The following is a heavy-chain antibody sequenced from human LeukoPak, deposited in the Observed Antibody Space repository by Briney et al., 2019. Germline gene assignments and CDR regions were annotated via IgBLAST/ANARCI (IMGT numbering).Heavy chain of an antibody. CDR2: FDPEDGET. D-gene: IGHD6-19*01. Sequence: GASVKVSCKVSGYTLTELSMHWVRQAPGKGLEWMGGFDPEDGETIYAQKFQGRVTITRDTSASTAYMELSSLRSEDTAVYYCAREKYSSGWYGYWGQGTLVTVSS. V-gene: IGHV1-24*01. J-gene: IGHJ4*02. CDR3: AREKYSSGWYGY. CDR1: GYTLTELS.